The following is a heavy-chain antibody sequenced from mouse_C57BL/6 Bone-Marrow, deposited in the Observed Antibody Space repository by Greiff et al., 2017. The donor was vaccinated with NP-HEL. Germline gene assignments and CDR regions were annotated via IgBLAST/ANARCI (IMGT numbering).Heavy chain of an antibody. J-gene: IGHJ2*01. CDR3: ARFYYDYDGY. CDR1: GYTFTSYW. Sequence: QVQLKQPGAELVKPGASVKLSCKASGYTFTSYWMHWVKQRPGQGLEWIGMIHPNSGSTNYNEKFKSKATLTVDKSSSTAYMQLSSLTSEDSAVYYCARFYYDYDGYWGQGTTLTVSS. D-gene: IGHD2-4*01. V-gene: IGHV1-64*01. CDR2: IHPNSGST.